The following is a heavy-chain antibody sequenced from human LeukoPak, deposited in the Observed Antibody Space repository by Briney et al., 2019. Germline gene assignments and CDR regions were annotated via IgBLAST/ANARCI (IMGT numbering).Heavy chain of an antibody. CDR2: ISSSGSTI. J-gene: IGHJ4*02. CDR3: AVKWGIAAAGTPELDY. D-gene: IGHD6-13*01. Sequence: GGSLRLSCAASGFTFSDYYMSWIRQAPGKGLEWVSYISSSGSTIYYADSVKGRFTISRDNAKNSLYLQMNSLRAEDTAVYYCAVKWGIAAAGTPELDYWGQGTLVTVSS. V-gene: IGHV3-11*01. CDR1: GFTFSDYY.